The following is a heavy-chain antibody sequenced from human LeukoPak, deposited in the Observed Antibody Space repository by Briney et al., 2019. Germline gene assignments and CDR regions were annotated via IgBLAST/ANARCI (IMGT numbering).Heavy chain of an antibody. J-gene: IGHJ4*02. D-gene: IGHD3-16*01. Sequence: SETLSLTCAVSGYPLGKNYYWGWIRQPPGKGLEWIGRIYGTRSTSYNPSLMNRVTMSVDTSRNHFSRQLTSVTAADTAVYYCARYDSRGSASTRFDYWGQGILVTISS. CDR2: IYGTRST. CDR3: ARYDSRGSASTRFDY. V-gene: IGHV4-38-2*01. CDR1: GYPLGKNYY.